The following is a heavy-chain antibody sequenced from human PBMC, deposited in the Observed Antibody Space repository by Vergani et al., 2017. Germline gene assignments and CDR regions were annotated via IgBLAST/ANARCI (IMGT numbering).Heavy chain of an antibody. J-gene: IGHJ6*03. CDR3: IYRKTECGTTGCFYPFDYYYYMDV. Sequence: QITLKEPGPTLVKPTQPFTLTCTFLGSSFNTRGVSVAWIRQPPGKALDCLALTYWNDDQHYTPSLNNRVTITKDISNNQVVLTMTNMDYVDTGAYYCIYRKTECGTTGCFYPFDYYYYMDVWGKGTTVTVSS. CDR2: TYWNDDQ. D-gene: IGHD1-7*01. CDR1: GSSFNTRGVS. V-gene: IGHV2-5*04.